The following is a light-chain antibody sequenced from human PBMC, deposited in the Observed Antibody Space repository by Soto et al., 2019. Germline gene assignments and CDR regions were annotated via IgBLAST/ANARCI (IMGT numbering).Light chain of an antibody. Sequence: DIHMTQSPSSLSASVGDRVTLTCRASQTISTFLNWYQHKPGKAHKLLIFDASNLHSSVPSRFSGSVSGTDFTLTISSLQPEDFATYSCQQSFSTPWTFGQGTKVEVK. V-gene: IGKV1-39*01. CDR1: QTISTF. CDR2: DAS. CDR3: QQSFSTPWT. J-gene: IGKJ1*01.